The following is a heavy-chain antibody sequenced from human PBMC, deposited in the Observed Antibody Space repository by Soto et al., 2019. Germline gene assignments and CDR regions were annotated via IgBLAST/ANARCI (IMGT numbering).Heavy chain of an antibody. J-gene: IGHJ4*02. V-gene: IGHV3-11*01. CDR1: GFSFSDYS. CDR2: ISSSGTTT. Sequence: QAQLVESGGGLVKPGGSLRLSCAASGFSFSDYSMTWIRQAPGLGLEYISSISSSGTTTYYADSVKGRITFSRDNAKNSLYLQMSSLRVDDKAGYYCARVREVADYWGQGTLVTVSA. CDR3: ARVREVADY. D-gene: IGHD1-26*01.